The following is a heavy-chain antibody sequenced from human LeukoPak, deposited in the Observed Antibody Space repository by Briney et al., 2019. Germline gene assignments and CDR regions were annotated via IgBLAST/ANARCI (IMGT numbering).Heavy chain of an antibody. J-gene: IGHJ6*03. CDR3: ARVGQGTIFGVVTPLDYYYYYYMDV. CDR1: GYTFTSYD. CDR2: INTNTGNP. Sequence: ASVKVSCKASGYTFTSYDINWVRQATGQGLEWMGWINTNTGNPTYAQGFTGRFVFSLDTSVSTAYLQISSLKAEDTAVYYCARVGQGTIFGVVTPLDYYYYYYMDVWGKGTTVTVSS. D-gene: IGHD3-3*01. V-gene: IGHV7-4-1*02.